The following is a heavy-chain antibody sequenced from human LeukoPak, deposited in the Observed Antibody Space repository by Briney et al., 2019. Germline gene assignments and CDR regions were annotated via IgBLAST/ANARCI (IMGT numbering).Heavy chain of an antibody. CDR2: ISSSYI. J-gene: IGHJ1*01. Sequence: KPGGSLRLSCAASGFTFSSYSMNWVRQAPGKGLEWVSSISSSYIYYADSVKGRFTISRDNAKNSLFLQMNSLRAEDTAVYYCARDPPSFQHWGQGTLVTVSS. CDR3: ARDPPSFQH. V-gene: IGHV3-21*01. CDR1: GFTFSSYS.